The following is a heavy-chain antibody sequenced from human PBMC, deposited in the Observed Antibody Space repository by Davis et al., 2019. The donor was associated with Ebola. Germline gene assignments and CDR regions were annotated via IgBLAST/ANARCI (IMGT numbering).Heavy chain of an antibody. J-gene: IGHJ5*02. CDR1: GGSISSYY. CDR3: AGVGYDFWSGYYSGNWFDP. CDR2: IYYSGST. V-gene: IGHV4-59*01. Sequence: MPSETLSLTCTVSGGSISSYYWRWIRQPPGKGLEWIGYIYYSGSTNYNPSLKSRVTISVDTSKNQFSLKLSSVTAADTAVYYCAGVGYDFWSGYYSGNWFDPWGQGTLVTVSS. D-gene: IGHD3-3*01.